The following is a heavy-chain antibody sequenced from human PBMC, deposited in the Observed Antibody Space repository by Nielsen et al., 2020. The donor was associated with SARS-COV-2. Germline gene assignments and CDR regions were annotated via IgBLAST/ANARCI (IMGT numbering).Heavy chain of an antibody. J-gene: IGHJ6*02. Sequence: WIRQPPGKGLEWVSSISSSSSYIYYADSVKGRFTISRDNAKNSLYLQMNSLRAEDTAVYYCAKDRVGSSWYPYYYGMDVWGQGTAVTVSS. CDR2: ISSSSSYI. D-gene: IGHD6-13*01. CDR3: AKDRVGSSWYPYYYGMDV. V-gene: IGHV3-21*01.